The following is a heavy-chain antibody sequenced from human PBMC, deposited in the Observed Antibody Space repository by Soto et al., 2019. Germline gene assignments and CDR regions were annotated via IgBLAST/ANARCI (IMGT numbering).Heavy chain of an antibody. Sequence: SQTLSLTCAISGDSVSSNSAAWNWIRQSPSGGLEWLGRTYFRSKWYSRYALSVKSRITINPDPSKNQFSLQLSSVTPEDTAVYYCARDGGTLIDYWGQGTPVTVSS. D-gene: IGHD1-1*01. CDR2: TYFRSKWYS. V-gene: IGHV6-1*01. CDR1: GDSVSSNSAA. J-gene: IGHJ4*02. CDR3: ARDGGTLIDY.